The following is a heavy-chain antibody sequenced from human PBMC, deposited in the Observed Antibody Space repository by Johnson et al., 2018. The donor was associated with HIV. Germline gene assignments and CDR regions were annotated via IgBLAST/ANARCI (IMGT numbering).Heavy chain of an antibody. CDR3: AKDSAAAGRGEAFDI. CDR1: GFTFIDYY. Sequence: VQLVESGGGLVKPGGSLRLSCAGSGFTFIDYYMSWIRQAPGKGLEWVSGINWNGGSTGYADSVKGRFTISRDNSKNTLYLQMNSLRAEDTARYQCAKDSAAAGRGEAFDIWGQGTMVTVSS. CDR2: INWNGGST. J-gene: IGHJ3*02. D-gene: IGHD6-13*01. V-gene: IGHV3-20*01.